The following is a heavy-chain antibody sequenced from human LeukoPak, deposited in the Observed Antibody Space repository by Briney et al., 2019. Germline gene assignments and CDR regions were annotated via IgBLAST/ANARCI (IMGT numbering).Heavy chain of an antibody. Sequence: GESLKISCQGSGYSFNNYWSGWMRQMPGNGLDWLGIIHPGDSDIRYSPSFQGLVTISADMSISTDYLQWSSLKASDTAKYYCARQGGSGTFGAFNVWGQGTMVTVSS. CDR3: ARQGGSGTFGAFNV. J-gene: IGHJ3*01. D-gene: IGHD3-10*01. CDR2: IHPGDSDI. V-gene: IGHV5-51*01. CDR1: GYSFNNYW.